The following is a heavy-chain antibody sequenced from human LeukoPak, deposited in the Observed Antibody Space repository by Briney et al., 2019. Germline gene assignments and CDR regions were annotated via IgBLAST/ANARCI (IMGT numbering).Heavy chain of an antibody. D-gene: IGHD6-13*01. Sequence: GASVKVSCKASGYTFTSYGISWVRQAPGQGLEWMGWISAYNGNTNYAQKLQGRVTMTTDTSTSTAYMELRSLRSDDTAVYYCARDDAEASPAAADYYYYGMDVWGQGTTVTVSS. V-gene: IGHV1-18*01. CDR1: GYTFTSYG. CDR3: ARDDAEASPAAADYYYYGMDV. CDR2: ISAYNGNT. J-gene: IGHJ6*02.